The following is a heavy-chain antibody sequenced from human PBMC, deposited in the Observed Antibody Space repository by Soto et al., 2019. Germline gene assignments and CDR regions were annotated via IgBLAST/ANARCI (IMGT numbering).Heavy chain of an antibody. CDR2: ISYDGRWK. D-gene: IGHD3-9*01. V-gene: IGHV3-30*18. CDR1: GFIFSGYG. CDR3: AKDILRDQLDWGMDV. J-gene: IGHJ6*02. Sequence: QVQLVESGGGVVQPGGSLRLSCSGSGFIFSGYGMHWVRQPPGKGLEWVAVISYDGRWKYYEDSVKGRFTVSRDNSQNTVYLEMNSLRVEDSAIYYCAKDILRDQLDWGMDVWGQGTKVTVSS.